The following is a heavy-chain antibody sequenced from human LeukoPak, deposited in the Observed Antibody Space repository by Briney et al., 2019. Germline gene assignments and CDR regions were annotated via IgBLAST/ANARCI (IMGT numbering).Heavy chain of an antibody. CDR2: IKTETDGGTT. J-gene: IGHJ4*02. D-gene: IGHD5-18*01. CDR1: GFTFSNAW. V-gene: IGHV3-15*01. CDR3: TTPQLWLRGALGY. Sequence: PGGSLRLSCVASGFTFSNAWMSWVRQAPGKGLEWVGRIKTETDGGTTDYAAPVKGRFTISRDDSKNTLYLQMNSLKTEDTAVYYCTTPQLWLRGALGYWGQGTLVTVTS.